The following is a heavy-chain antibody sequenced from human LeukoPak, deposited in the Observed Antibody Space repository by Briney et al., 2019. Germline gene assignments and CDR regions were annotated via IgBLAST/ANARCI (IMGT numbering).Heavy chain of an antibody. D-gene: IGHD2-2*01. CDR3: ARDQGNCTSVSCRGDAFDV. J-gene: IGHJ3*01. V-gene: IGHV3-7*01. CDR2: INEDGSQK. Sequence: GGSLRLSCAASGFRFSSHWMSWVRQVPGKGPEWVAKINEDGSQKYYVDSVKGRFTISRDNAENSLSLHMNSLRAEDTAVYYCARDQGNCTSVSCRGDAFDVWGQGSMVSVSA. CDR1: GFRFSSHW.